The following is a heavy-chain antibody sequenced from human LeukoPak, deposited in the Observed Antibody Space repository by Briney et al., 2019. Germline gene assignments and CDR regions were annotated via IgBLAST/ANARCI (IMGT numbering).Heavy chain of an antibody. CDR1: GFTFSSYW. J-gene: IGHJ3*02. CDR2: ISSSSSYI. Sequence: SGGSLRLSCAASGFTFSSYWMSWVRQAPGKGLEWVSSISSSSSYIYYADSVEGRFTISRDNAKNSLYLQMNSLRAEDTAVYYCARANTGVDAFDIWGQGTMVTVSS. CDR3: ARANTGVDAFDI. V-gene: IGHV3-21*01.